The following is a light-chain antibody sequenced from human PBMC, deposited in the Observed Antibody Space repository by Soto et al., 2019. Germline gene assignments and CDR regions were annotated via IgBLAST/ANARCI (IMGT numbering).Light chain of an antibody. CDR2: DTS. V-gene: IGKV3-15*01. CDR3: QQYVQWPPGA. CDR1: QSVSSS. J-gene: IGKJ1*01. Sequence: EIVVTQSPATLSVSPGERVTLSCRASQSVSSSLAWYQQRPGQAPRLLIYDTSTRAAGIAARFSGSGSGTEFTLTISSLQSEDSAVYYGQQYVQWPPGAFGQGTTVEIK.